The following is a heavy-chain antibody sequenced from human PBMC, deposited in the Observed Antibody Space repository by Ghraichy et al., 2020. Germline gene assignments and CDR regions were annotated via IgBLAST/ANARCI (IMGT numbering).Heavy chain of an antibody. CDR3: ARGIVVVPAAIPFDY. CDR1: GGSISSGDYY. V-gene: IGHV4-30-4*01. CDR2: IYYSGST. D-gene: IGHD2-2*02. Sequence: SETLSLTYTVSGGSISSGDYYWSWIRQPPGKGLEWIGYIYYSGSTYYNPSLKSRVTISVDTSKNQFSLKLSSVTAADTAVYYCARGIVVVPAAIPFDYWGQGTLVTVSS. J-gene: IGHJ4*02.